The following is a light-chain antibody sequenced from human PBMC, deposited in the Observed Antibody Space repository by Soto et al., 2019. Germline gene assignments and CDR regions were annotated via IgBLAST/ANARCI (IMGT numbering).Light chain of an antibody. CDR2: DAS. Sequence: DIQMTQSPSTLPASVGDRVTITCRASQTISSWLAWYQQKPGKAPDLLIYDASLLAGGVPSRFSGSESGTEFTLTIGSLQSDDFSTYFCQRYYNYSTFGQGTKVE. J-gene: IGKJ1*01. V-gene: IGKV1-5*01. CDR3: QRYYNYST. CDR1: QTISSW.